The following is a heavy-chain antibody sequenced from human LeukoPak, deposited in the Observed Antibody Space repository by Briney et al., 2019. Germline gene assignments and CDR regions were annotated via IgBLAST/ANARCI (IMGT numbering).Heavy chain of an antibody. CDR2: ISSSGSTI. J-gene: IGHJ6*02. Sequence: GGSLRLSCAASGFTFSSYEMNWVRQAPGKGLEWLSYISSSGSTIYYADSVKGRFTISRDNAKNSLYLQMNSPRAEDTAVYYCARDHCSSTSCPRATYYYYYGMDVWGQGTTVTVSS. D-gene: IGHD2-2*01. CDR1: GFTFSSYE. V-gene: IGHV3-48*03. CDR3: ARDHCSSTSCPRATYYYYYGMDV.